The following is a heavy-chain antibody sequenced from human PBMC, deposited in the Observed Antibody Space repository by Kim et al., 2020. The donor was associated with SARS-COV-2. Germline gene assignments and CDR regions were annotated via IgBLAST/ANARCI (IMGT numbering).Heavy chain of an antibody. V-gene: IGHV3-74*01. CDR2: INSDGSST. J-gene: IGHJ3*02. CDR3: ARARAIVVKGRDDAFDI. Sequence: GGSLRLSCAASGFTFSSYWMHWVRQAPGKGLVWVSRINSDGSSTSYADSVKGRFTISRDNAKNTLYLQMNSLRAEDTAVYYCARARAIVVKGRDDAFDIWGQGTMVTVSS. D-gene: IGHD3-22*01. CDR1: GFTFSSYW.